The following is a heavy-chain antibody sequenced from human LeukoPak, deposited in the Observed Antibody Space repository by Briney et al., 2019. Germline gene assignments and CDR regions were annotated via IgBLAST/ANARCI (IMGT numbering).Heavy chain of an antibody. Sequence: GGSLRLSCAASGFTFSSYAMSWVRQAPGKGLEWVSSISSSSSYIYYADSVKGRFTISRHNAKNSLFLQMDSLRAEDTAVYYCARTEWLRSGYYFDYWGQGTLVTVSS. CDR3: ARTEWLRSGYYFDY. CDR1: GFTFSSYA. D-gene: IGHD5-12*01. J-gene: IGHJ4*02. V-gene: IGHV3-21*01. CDR2: ISSSSSYI.